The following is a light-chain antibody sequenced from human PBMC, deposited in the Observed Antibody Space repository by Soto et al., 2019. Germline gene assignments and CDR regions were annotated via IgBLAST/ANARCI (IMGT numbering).Light chain of an antibody. CDR3: HYYDDSPPFP. CDR1: QTVNSKC. Sequence: EIVLTQSPGTLSLSPGERATFSCRASQTVNSKCLAWYQQKPGQAPRLLIYGVSSRATGIPDRFSGSGSGTDFALTISRLEPEDSSVYYCHYYDDSPPFPFGPGTRLDIK. CDR2: GVS. V-gene: IGKV3-20*01. J-gene: IGKJ3*01.